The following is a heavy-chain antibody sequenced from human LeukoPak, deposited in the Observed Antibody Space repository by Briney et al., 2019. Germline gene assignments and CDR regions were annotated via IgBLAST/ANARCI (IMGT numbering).Heavy chain of an antibody. Sequence: GGSLRLSCAASGFTFSTYDMTWIRQAPGKGLEWVSSVNASGSASYYADAVKGRFSFSRDNTNTTLHLQMSSIRAEDTALYYCAKKAVRLVPGYYFDNWGRGTVVSVSS. J-gene: IGHJ4*02. D-gene: IGHD1-1*01. CDR2: VNASGSAS. CDR3: AKKAVRLVPGYYFDN. CDR1: GFTFSTYD. V-gene: IGHV3-23*01.